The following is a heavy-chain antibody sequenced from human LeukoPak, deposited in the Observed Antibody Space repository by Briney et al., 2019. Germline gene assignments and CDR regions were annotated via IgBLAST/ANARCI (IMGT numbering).Heavy chain of an antibody. CDR1: GGSISSYY. J-gene: IGHJ4*02. CDR3: ARSHSVWTSFDY. CDR2: IYYSGST. D-gene: IGHD3/OR15-3a*01. Sequence: PSETLSLTSTVSGGSISSYYWSWIRQPPGKGLGWIGYIYYSGSTNYNPSLKSRVTISVDTSKNQFSLKLSSVTAADTAVYYCARSHSVWTSFDYWGQGTLVTVAS. V-gene: IGHV4-59*01.